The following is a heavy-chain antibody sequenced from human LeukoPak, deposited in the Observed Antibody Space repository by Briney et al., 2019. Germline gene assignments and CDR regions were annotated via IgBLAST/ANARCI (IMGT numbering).Heavy chain of an antibody. V-gene: IGHV5-10-1*01. CDR3: ATAAAGKFDY. CDR1: GYSFTSYW. D-gene: IGHD6-13*01. Sequence: LGESLKISCKGSGYSFTSYWISWVRQMPGKGLEWMGTIDPSDSYSNYSPSFRGHVTISADKSISTAYLRWSSLKASDTAMYYCATAAAGKFDYWGQGALVTISS. CDR2: IDPSDSYS. J-gene: IGHJ4*02.